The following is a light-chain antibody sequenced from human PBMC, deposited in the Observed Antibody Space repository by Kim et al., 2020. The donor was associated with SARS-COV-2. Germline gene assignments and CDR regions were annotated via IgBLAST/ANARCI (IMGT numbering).Light chain of an antibody. J-gene: IGKJ3*01. Sequence: ATINCKSSQSVLYSANNKNYLAWYRQKPGQPPKLLIYWASTRESGVPDRFSGSGSGTDFTLTISSLQAEDVAVYYCQQYYSTPFTFGPGTKVDIK. CDR2: WAS. CDR3: QQYYSTPFT. V-gene: IGKV4-1*01. CDR1: QSVLYSANNKNY.